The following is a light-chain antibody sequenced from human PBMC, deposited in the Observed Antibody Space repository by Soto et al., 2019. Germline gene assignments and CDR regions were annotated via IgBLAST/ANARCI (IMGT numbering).Light chain of an antibody. CDR2: DAS. J-gene: IGKJ5*01. CDR3: QQRSNWIT. CDR1: QSVSTY. V-gene: IGKV3-11*01. Sequence: EIVLTQSPATLSLSPGERAPLSCRASQSVSTYLGWYQQKPGQAPRLLIYDASNRATGIPARFSGSGSGTDFTLTISSLEPEDFAVYYCQQRSNWITFGQGTRLEIK.